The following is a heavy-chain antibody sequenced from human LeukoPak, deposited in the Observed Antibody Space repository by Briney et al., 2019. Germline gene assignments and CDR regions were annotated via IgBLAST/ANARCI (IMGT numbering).Heavy chain of an antibody. CDR1: GFTFSSYG. Sequence: PGGSLRLSCAASGFTFSSYGMHWVRQAPGKGLEWVAFIRYDGSNKYYADSVKGRFTISRDNSKNTLYLQMNSLRAEDTAVYYCAKDHADTAMVPGYFDYWGQGTLVTVSS. V-gene: IGHV3-30*02. CDR2: IRYDGSNK. J-gene: IGHJ4*02. D-gene: IGHD5-18*01. CDR3: AKDHADTAMVPGYFDY.